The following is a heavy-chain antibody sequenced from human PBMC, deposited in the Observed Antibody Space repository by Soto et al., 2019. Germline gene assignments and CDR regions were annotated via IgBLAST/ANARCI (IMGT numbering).Heavy chain of an antibody. Sequence: QVRLVQSGAEVKKPGCSVKVSCTTSGGTFNSHALTWLRQAPGQGLEWMGGIIPMFGTTYTSQKFQGRVAISADETTSTLELSSLRSEDTAVYFCARCDVCYPGGDDAFDLWGQGTTVIVSS. CDR3: ARCDVCYPGGDDAFDL. V-gene: IGHV1-69*01. CDR1: GGTFNSHA. D-gene: IGHD2-21*02. CDR2: IIPMFGTT. J-gene: IGHJ3*01.